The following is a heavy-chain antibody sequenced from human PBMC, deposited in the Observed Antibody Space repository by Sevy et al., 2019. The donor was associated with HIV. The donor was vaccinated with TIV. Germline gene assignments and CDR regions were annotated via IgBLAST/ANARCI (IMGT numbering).Heavy chain of an antibody. Sequence: GGSLRLSCAASGFTFSSYGMHWVRQAPGKGLEWVAVIWYDGSNKYYADSVKGRFTISRDNSKNTLYLQMNSLRAEDTAGYYCAREGGYDYVWGSYRYSRYFDYWGQGTLVTVSS. D-gene: IGHD3-16*02. J-gene: IGHJ4*02. V-gene: IGHV3-33*01. CDR3: AREGGYDYVWGSYRYSRYFDY. CDR2: IWYDGSNK. CDR1: GFTFSSYG.